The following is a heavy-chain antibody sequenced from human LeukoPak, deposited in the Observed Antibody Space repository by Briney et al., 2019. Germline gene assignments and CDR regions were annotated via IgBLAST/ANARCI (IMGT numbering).Heavy chain of an antibody. CDR3: ARGDGYNFHY. Sequence: SETLSLTCTVSGGSISSYYWSWIRQPPGKGLEWIGYIYYSGSTNYNPSLKSRVTISVDTSKNQFSLKLSSVTAADTAVYYCARGDGYNFHYWGQGTLVTVSS. D-gene: IGHD5-24*01. CDR1: GGSISSYY. CDR2: IYYSGST. J-gene: IGHJ4*02. V-gene: IGHV4-59*12.